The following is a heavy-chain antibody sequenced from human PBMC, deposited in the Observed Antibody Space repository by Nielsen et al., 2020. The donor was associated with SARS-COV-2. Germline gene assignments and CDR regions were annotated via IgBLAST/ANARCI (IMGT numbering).Heavy chain of an antibody. CDR3: AREVRGRSY. V-gene: IGHV3-53*01. D-gene: IGHD3-16*01. CDR2: IYSGGST. J-gene: IGHJ4*02. CDR1: GFTFDIYA. Sequence: GESLKISCAASGFTFDIYAMHWVRQAPGKGLEWVSVIYSGGSTYYADSVKGRFTISRDNSKNTLYLQMNSLRAEDAAVYYCAREVRGRSYWGQGTLVTVSS.